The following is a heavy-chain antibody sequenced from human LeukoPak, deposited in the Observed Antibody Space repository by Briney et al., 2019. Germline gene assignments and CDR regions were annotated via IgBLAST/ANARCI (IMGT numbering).Heavy chain of an antibody. J-gene: IGHJ6*03. CDR1: GYTFTGYY. CDR2: INPNSGGT. V-gene: IGHV1-2*02. CDR3: AREYGDYGVSYYYYMDV. Sequence: GASVKVSCKASGYTFTGYYMHWVRQAPGQGLEWMGWINPNSGGTNYAQKFQGRVTVTRDTSISTAYMELSRLRSDDTAVYYCAREYGDYGVSYYYYMDVWGKGTTVTVSS. D-gene: IGHD4-17*01.